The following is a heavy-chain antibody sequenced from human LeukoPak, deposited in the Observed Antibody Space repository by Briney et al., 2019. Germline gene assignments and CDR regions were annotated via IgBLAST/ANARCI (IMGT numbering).Heavy chain of an antibody. CDR2: ISSDGSST. V-gene: IGHV3-74*01. D-gene: IGHD3-9*01. CDR3: VRESEYFDWLLDY. Sequence: PGGSLRLSCAAYGFTFSRNWMHWVRQAPGKGLVWVSRISSDGSSTTYADSVKGRFIISRDNAKNTLYLQMNSLRVEDTAVYYCVRESEYFDWLLDYWGQGTLVTVSS. CDR1: GFTFSRNW. J-gene: IGHJ4*02.